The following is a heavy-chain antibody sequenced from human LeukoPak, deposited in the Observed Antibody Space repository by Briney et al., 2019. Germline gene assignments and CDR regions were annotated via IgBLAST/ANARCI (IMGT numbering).Heavy chain of an antibody. J-gene: IGHJ5*02. CDR1: GYTFTSYG. CDR2: VSAYNGNT. V-gene: IGHV1-18*01. Sequence: ASVKVSCKASGYTFTSYGISWVRQAPGQGLEWMGWVSAYNGNTNYAQKLQGRVTMTTDTSTSTAYMELRSLRSDDTAVYYCARSAGVLRYFDWFLPTNWFDPWGQGTLVTVSS. CDR3: ARSAGVLRYFDWFLPTNWFDP. D-gene: IGHD3-9*01.